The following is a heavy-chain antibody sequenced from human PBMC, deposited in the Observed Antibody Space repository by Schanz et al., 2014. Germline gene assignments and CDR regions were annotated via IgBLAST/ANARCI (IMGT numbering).Heavy chain of an antibody. Sequence: VQLVDSGGGLVKPGGSLRLSCAASGITFSGYSMNWVRQAPGKGLEWVSYISGSSSTKYYADSVKGRFTISRDNGKKSLFRQKNSVRAEATAVFFGPRDYEGALSSPRHDAFDVWGQGTVVTVSS. D-gene: IGHD3-16*01. CDR2: ISGSSSTK. J-gene: IGHJ3*01. CDR3: PRDYEGALSSPRHDAFDV. V-gene: IGHV3-48*01. CDR1: GITFSGYS.